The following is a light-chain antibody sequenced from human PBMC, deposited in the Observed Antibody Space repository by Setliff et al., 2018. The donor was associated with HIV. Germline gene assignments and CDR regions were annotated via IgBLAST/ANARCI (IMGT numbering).Light chain of an antibody. CDR2: DVS. CDR1: NNDIGLYNF. CDR3: SSFTGRRKFV. J-gene: IGLJ1*01. V-gene: IGLV2-14*03. Sequence: QSVLAQPASVSGSPGQSITISCTGSNNDIGLYNFVSWYQQHPGKVPQLIIFDVSIRPSGVSVRFSGSKSGNMASPTISGLQAEDEADYFCSSFTGRRKFVFGTGTKVTVL.